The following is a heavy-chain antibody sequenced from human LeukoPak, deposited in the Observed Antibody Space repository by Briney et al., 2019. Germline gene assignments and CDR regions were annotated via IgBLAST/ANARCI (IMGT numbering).Heavy chain of an antibody. V-gene: IGHV3-21*01. J-gene: IGHJ6*03. Sequence: PGGSPRLSCAASGFTFSSYSMNWVRQAPGKGLEWVSSISSSSSYIYYADSVKGRFTISRDNAKNSLYLQMNSLRAEDTAVYYCARGHTLLWFGAGGPDYYYYMDVWGKGTTVTVSS. CDR2: ISSSSSYI. CDR1: GFTFSSYS. D-gene: IGHD3-10*01. CDR3: ARGHTLLWFGAGGPDYYYYMDV.